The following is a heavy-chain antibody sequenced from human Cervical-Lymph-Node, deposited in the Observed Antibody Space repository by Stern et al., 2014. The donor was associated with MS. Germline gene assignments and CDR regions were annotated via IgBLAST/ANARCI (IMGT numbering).Heavy chain of an antibody. CDR1: GYRFTNNW. V-gene: IGHV5-51*03. J-gene: IGHJ4*02. CDR2: IYPGDSET. Sequence: VQLVQSGAEVKKPGESLRISCAVSGYRFTNNWIGWVRQMPGKGLEWMGIIYPGDSETRYSPSFQGQVTILVDKSNTTTYLHWSSLKASDTAIYYCARRGHGYMGIDYWGQGTLVTVSS. CDR3: ARRGHGYMGIDY. D-gene: IGHD1-1*01.